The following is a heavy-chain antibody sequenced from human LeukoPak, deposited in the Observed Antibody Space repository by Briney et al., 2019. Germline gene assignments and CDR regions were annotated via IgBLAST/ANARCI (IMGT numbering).Heavy chain of an antibody. Sequence: SETLSLTCTVSGGSISSYYWSWIRQPPGKGLEWSGDIYYSGSTNYNASLKSRVTISVDTSKNQFSLKLSSVTAADTAVYYCARVRYYGSGSYYNFNWFDPWGQGTLVTVSS. J-gene: IGHJ5*02. CDR1: GGSISSYY. V-gene: IGHV4-59*01. CDR3: ARVRYYGSGSYYNFNWFDP. CDR2: IYYSGST. D-gene: IGHD3-10*01.